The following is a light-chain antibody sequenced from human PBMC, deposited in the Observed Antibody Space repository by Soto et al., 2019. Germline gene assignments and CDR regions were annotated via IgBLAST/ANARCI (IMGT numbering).Light chain of an antibody. V-gene: IGKV1-39*01. Sequence: DIAMTQSPSSLSASVGDRVTITCRASQSISSYLNWYQQKPGNAPNLLIYAASTLQSGVPSRFSAYGSKTDFTLTISNLQAEDFATYYCQQSYTTPRTFGQGTKVEVK. CDR3: QQSYTTPRT. CDR2: AAS. CDR1: QSISSY. J-gene: IGKJ1*01.